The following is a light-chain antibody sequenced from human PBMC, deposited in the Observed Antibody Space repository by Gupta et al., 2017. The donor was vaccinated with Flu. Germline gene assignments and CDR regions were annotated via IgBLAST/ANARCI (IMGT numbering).Light chain of an antibody. Sequence: DIQMTQSTSCLSASVGDRVTITCRASQGIRNYLAWYQQKPGKRPKLLIYAASTLQSGVPSRLSGSGSGTDFTLTISSLQPEDVATYYCQKYNSSPHTFGPGTKVEIK. CDR3: QKYNSSPHT. V-gene: IGKV1-27*01. CDR2: AAS. CDR1: QGIRNY. J-gene: IGKJ3*01.